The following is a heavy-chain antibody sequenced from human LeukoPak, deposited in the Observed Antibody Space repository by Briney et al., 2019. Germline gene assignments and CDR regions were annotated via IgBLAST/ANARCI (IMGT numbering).Heavy chain of an antibody. V-gene: IGHV3-20*04. CDR1: GFTFDDYG. J-gene: IGHJ4*02. D-gene: IGHD6-13*01. CDR3: AKEIAAIGLPAVDH. Sequence: GGSLRLSCAASGFTFDDYGLSWVRQVPGKGLEWVSGLNWNGASTGYADSVKGRFTISRDNSKNTLYLQMDSLGAADTAIYYCAKEIAAIGLPAVDHWGQGTLVTVSS. CDR2: LNWNGAST.